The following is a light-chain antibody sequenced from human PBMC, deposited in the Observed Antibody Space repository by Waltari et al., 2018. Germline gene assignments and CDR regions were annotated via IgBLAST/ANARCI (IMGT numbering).Light chain of an antibody. CDR1: SSAVGSYNL. CDR2: EVS. Sequence: QSALTQPASVSGSPGQSITISCPGTSSAVGSYNLVPWYQQYPGKAPKLMIDEVSKRPSGVSNRFSGSNSGNTASLTISGLQAEDEADYYCCSYASSGTGVFGGGTKVTVL. CDR3: CSYASSGTGV. J-gene: IGLJ2*01. V-gene: IGLV2-23*02.